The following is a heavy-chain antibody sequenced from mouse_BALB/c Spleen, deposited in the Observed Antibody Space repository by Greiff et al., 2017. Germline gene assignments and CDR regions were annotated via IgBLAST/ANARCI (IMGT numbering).Heavy chain of an antibody. CDR2: ISYDGSN. D-gene: IGHD2-12*01. CDR3: ARAAYSPYVDY. Sequence: EVQLQESGPGLVKPSQSLSLTCSVTGYSITSGYYWNWIRQFPGNKLEWMGYISYDGSNNYNPSLKNRISITRDTSKNQFFLKLNSVTTEDTATYYCARAAYSPYVDYWGQGTTLTVSS. V-gene: IGHV3-6*02. J-gene: IGHJ2*01. CDR1: GYSITSGYY.